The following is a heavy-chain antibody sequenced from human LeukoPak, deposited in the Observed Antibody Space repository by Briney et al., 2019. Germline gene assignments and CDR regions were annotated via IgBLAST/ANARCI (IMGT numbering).Heavy chain of an antibody. CDR3: ARAYYDFWSGYPNPYYFDY. CDR1: GGSISSSNW. Sequence: PSETLSLTCAVSGGSISSSNWWSWVRQPPGKGLEWIGEIYHSGSTNYNPSLKSRVTISVDKSKNQFSLKLSSVTAADTAVYYCARAYYDFWSGYPNPYYFDYWGQGTLVTVSS. CDR2: IYHSGST. V-gene: IGHV4-4*02. J-gene: IGHJ4*02. D-gene: IGHD3-3*01.